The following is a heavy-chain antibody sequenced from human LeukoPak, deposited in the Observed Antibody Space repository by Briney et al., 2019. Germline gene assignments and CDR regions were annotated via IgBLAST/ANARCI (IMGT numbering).Heavy chain of an antibody. D-gene: IGHD3-16*01. CDR2: IKEDGSEK. Sequence: PGGSLRLSCAASGLTFSSSWMTWLRQTPGKGVEWVANIKEDGSEKYYLDSVKGRFTISRDNAKNSLYLQMNSLRVEDTAVYYCARFGDPSTTLVHWVRGTRVAVCS. V-gene: IGHV3-7*01. CDR3: ARFGDPSTTLVH. CDR1: GLTFSSSW. J-gene: IGHJ4*02.